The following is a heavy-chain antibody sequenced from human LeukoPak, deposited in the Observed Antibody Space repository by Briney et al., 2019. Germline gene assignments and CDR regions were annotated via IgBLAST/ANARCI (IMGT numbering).Heavy chain of an antibody. V-gene: IGHV3-23*01. D-gene: IGHD5-18*01. Sequence: GGSLRLSCAASGFTSSSYAMSWVRQAPGKGLEWVSAISGSGGSTYYADSVKGRFTISRDNSKSTLYLQMNSLRAEDTAVYYCAKEGYSYGLSPFIDYWGQGTLVTVSS. CDR2: ISGSGGST. J-gene: IGHJ4*02. CDR3: AKEGYSYGLSPFIDY. CDR1: GFTSSSYA.